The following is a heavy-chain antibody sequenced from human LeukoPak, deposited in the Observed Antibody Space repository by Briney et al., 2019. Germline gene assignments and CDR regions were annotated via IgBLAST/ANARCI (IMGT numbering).Heavy chain of an antibody. J-gene: IGHJ3*02. CDR1: GFIFSNYW. CDR3: AKSLLTTATGTGRAFDI. CDR2: VKADGNDK. D-gene: IGHD1-1*01. Sequence: PGGSLRLSCATSGFIFSNYWMTWVRQAPGKGLEWVANVKADGNDKNFVDSVKGRFTIFIDRDKKSMYLQMNSLRAEDSAEYYCAKSLLTTATGTGRAFDIWGQGTMVTVSA. V-gene: IGHV3-7*03.